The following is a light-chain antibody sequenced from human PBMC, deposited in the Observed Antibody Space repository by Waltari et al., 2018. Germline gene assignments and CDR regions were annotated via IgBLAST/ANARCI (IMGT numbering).Light chain of an antibody. CDR3: AAWDDSLNGRV. CDR1: SSNIGSNT. Sequence: QSVLTQPPSASGTPGQRVTISCSGSSSNIGSNTVNWYQQLPGTAPKLLIYSNNHRPSGVPDRFSGSKSGTSASRAISGLQSEDEADYYCAAWDDSLNGRVFGGGTKLTVL. CDR2: SNN. J-gene: IGLJ3*02. V-gene: IGLV1-44*01.